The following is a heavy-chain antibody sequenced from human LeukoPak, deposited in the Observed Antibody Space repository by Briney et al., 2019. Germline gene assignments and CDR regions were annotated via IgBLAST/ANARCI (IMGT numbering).Heavy chain of an antibody. D-gene: IGHD3-3*01. Sequence: PSETLSLTCSVSGASISSYYWSWIRQPPAKGREWIGFIYYSGSTNYNPSFKSRVTMSVDTSTKQISLRLSSVTAADTAVYYCAGDPQTDFSSPSSYYYYLDVWGRGTPVTVSS. CDR2: IYYSGST. CDR3: AGDPQTDFSSPSSYYYYLDV. J-gene: IGHJ6*03. V-gene: IGHV4-59*01. CDR1: GASISSYY.